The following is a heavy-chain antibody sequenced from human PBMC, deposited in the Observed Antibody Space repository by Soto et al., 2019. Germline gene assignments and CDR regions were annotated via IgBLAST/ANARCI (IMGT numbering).Heavy chain of an antibody. Sequence: QVQLQESGPGLVKPSGTLSLTCAVSGGSISSSNWWSWVRQPPGKGLEWIGEIYHSGSTNYNPSLKSRVTISVDKSKNQCSLKLSSVTAADTAVYYGARDYMVRGVMRWFDPWGQGTLVTVSS. V-gene: IGHV4-4*02. CDR3: ARDYMVRGVMRWFDP. CDR1: GGSISSSNW. CDR2: IYHSGST. D-gene: IGHD3-10*01. J-gene: IGHJ5*02.